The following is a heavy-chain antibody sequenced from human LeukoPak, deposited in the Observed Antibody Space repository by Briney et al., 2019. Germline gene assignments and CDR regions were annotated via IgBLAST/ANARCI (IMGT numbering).Heavy chain of an antibody. J-gene: IGHJ4*02. V-gene: IGHV3-15*07. CDR3: TTYVCSGGSCYYFDY. D-gene: IGHD2-15*01. Sequence: GGSLRLSCAASGFTFGSGWLNWVRQAPGKGLEWVGRIKSKSDGGTIDYAASVKGRFTISRDDLQNTLYLQMNSLRTEDTAVYYCTTYVCSGGSCYYFDYWGPGTLVTVSS. CDR1: GFTFGSGW. CDR2: IKSKSDGGTI.